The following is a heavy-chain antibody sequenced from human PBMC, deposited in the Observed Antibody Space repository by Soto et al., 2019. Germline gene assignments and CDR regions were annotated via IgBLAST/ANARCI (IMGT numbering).Heavy chain of an antibody. D-gene: IGHD3-10*01. CDR3: ARRGVEGYYYYGMDV. V-gene: IGHV4-34*01. J-gene: IGHJ6*02. Sequence: PSETLSLTCAVYGGSFSGYYWSWIRQPPGKGLEWIREINHSGSTNYNPSLKSRVTISVDTSKNQFSLKLSSVTAADTAVYYCARRGVEGYYYYGMDVWGQGTTVTVSS. CDR2: INHSGST. CDR1: GGSFSGYY.